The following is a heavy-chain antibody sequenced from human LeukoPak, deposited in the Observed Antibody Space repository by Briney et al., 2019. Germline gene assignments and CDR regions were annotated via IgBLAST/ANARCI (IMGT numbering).Heavy chain of an antibody. D-gene: IGHD3-10*01. J-gene: IGHJ4*02. V-gene: IGHV1-2*02. Sequence: ASVKVSCKASGYTFTGYYMHWVRQAPGQGLEWMGWINPNSGGTNYAQKFQGRVTMTRDTSISTAYMELSRLRSDDTAVYYCARGGLLLSAMVREKIDYWGQGTLVTVSS. CDR1: GYTFTGYY. CDR2: INPNSGGT. CDR3: ARGGLLLSAMVREKIDY.